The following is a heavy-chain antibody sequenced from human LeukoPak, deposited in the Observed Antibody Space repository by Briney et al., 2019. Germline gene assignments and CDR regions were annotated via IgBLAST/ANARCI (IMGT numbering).Heavy chain of an antibody. CDR2: MNPNSGRR. D-gene: IGHD3-16*02. J-gene: IGHJ4*02. V-gene: IGHV1-8*01. CDR3: ARGLRSDY. CDR1: GYTFSKYD. Sequence: ASVKVSCKASGYTFSKYDINWVRQSPGQGLEWMGWMNPNSGRRVYAQKFQGRVTMTRNSSINTAYMELTGLRSDDTAVYYCARGLRSDYWAQGTLVTVSS.